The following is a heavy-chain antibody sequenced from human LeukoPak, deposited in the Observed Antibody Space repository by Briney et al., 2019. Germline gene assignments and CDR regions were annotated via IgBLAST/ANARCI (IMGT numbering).Heavy chain of an antibody. CDR1: GFAFSSYD. Sequence: PGGSLRLSCAASGFAFSSYDMHWVRQASGKGLEWVSGIGAFGDTYYGVAVRGRFTISRDKAKNSLYLQMNSLRAEDTAVYYCARVRGSYYLWYFDYWGQGTLVTVSS. J-gene: IGHJ4*02. V-gene: IGHV3-13*01. CDR3: ARVRGSYYLWYFDY. D-gene: IGHD1-26*01. CDR2: IGAFGDT.